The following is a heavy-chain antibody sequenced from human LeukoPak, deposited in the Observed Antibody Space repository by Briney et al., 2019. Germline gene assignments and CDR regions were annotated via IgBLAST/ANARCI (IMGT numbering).Heavy chain of an antibody. D-gene: IGHD3-16*01. CDR3: TRELWPADY. V-gene: IGHV3-7*01. CDR1: GFTFTSYY. Sequence: PGGSLRLSCEASGFTFTSYYMGWVRQAPGKGLEWVADIDQDGSAKYYVDSVKGRFTISRDNVKNSVYLQMNNLRVEDTAVHYCTRELWPADYWGQGILVTVSS. CDR2: IDQDGSAK. J-gene: IGHJ4*02.